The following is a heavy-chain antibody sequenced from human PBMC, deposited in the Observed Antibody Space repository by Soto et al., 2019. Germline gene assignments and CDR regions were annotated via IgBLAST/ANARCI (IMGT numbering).Heavy chain of an antibody. Sequence: GGSLRLSCAASGFNFGPFWMHWVRQAPGKGLVWVAHINSDGSTIVYADSVKGRFTISRDNAKTTLFLQMNSLRVEDTAVYYCARDRGYPDSFDIWGQGTMVTVS. CDR1: GFNFGPFW. J-gene: IGHJ3*02. CDR3: ARDRGYPDSFDI. D-gene: IGHD3-10*01. V-gene: IGHV3-74*01. CDR2: INSDGSTI.